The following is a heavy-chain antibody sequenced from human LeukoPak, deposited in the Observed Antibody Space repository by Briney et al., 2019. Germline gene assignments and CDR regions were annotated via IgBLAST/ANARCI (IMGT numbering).Heavy chain of an antibody. V-gene: IGHV4-34*01. CDR3: ARGPYSYDSSGAFDI. CDR1: GGSFSGYY. J-gene: IGHJ3*02. D-gene: IGHD3-22*01. Sequence: KASETLSLTCTVYGGSFSGYYWSWIRQPPGRGLEWIGEINHSGSINYNPSLKSRVTISVDTSKNQFSLKLSSVTAADTAVYYCARGPYSYDSSGAFDIWGQGTMVTVSS. CDR2: INHSGSI.